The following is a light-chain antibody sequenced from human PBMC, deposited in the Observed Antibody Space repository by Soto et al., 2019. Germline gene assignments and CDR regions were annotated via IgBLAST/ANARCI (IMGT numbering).Light chain of an antibody. CDR3: QHYYSIPWT. CDR1: QSVLSSSNNKNC. Sequence: DIVMTQSPDSLAVSLGERATINCKSSQSVLSSSNNKNCLAWYQQKPGQPPRLLIYWASTRESGVPDRFSGSGCGTDFNLTISSLQAEDVAVYYCQHYYSIPWTFGQGTKVESK. V-gene: IGKV4-1*01. CDR2: WAS. J-gene: IGKJ1*01.